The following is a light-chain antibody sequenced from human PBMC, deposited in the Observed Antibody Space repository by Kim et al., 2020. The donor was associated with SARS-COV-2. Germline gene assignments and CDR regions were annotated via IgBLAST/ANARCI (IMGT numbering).Light chain of an antibody. J-gene: IGLJ3*02. CDR3: AAWDDSLFGWV. Sequence: GQRVPISCSGTSSNIGRNTINWYQQLPGTAPKLFIYSDDQRPLGVPDRFSGSKSGTSASLAISGLQSEDEADYYCAAWDDSLFGWVFGGGTQLTVL. CDR1: SSNIGRNT. V-gene: IGLV1-44*01. CDR2: SDD.